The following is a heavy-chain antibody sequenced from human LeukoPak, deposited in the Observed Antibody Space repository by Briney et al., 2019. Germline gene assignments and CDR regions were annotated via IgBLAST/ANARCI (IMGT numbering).Heavy chain of an antibody. Sequence: PGRSLRLSCAASGFTFSSYAMHWVRQAPGKGLEWVAVISYDGSNKYYADSVKGRFTISRDNSKNTLYLQMNSLRAEDTAVCYCARNFPRCSGGSCYPDAFDIWGQGTMVTVSS. CDR1: GFTFSSYA. CDR3: ARNFPRCSGGSCYPDAFDI. J-gene: IGHJ3*02. CDR2: ISYDGSNK. V-gene: IGHV3-30*04. D-gene: IGHD2-15*01.